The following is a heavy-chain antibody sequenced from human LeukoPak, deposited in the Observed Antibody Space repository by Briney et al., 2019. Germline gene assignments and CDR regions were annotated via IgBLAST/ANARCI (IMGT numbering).Heavy chain of an antibody. CDR1: GFTFSSYD. D-gene: IGHD5-18*01. CDR2: ISIGGNTK. Sequence: GGSLRLSCAASGFTFSSYDMNWVRQAPGKGLEWVSFISIGGNTKDYADSVKGRFTISRDNAKNSLHLQMNSLRAEDTAVYYCAKDPNTGKYSYGPYYFDIWGQGALVTVSS. J-gene: IGHJ4*02. V-gene: IGHV3-48*03. CDR3: AKDPNTGKYSYGPYYFDI.